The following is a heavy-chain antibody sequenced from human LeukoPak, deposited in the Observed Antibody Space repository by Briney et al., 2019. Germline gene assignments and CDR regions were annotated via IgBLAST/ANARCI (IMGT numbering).Heavy chain of an antibody. D-gene: IGHD3-16*01. CDR2: ISCDGSNK. Sequence: PGRSLRLSCAASGFTFSSYAMHWVRQAPGKGLEWVAVISCDGSNKYYADSVKGRFTISRDNSKNTLYLQMNSLRAEDTAVYYCARGRGRIWGQGTLVTVSS. CDR3: ARGRGRI. V-gene: IGHV3-30*01. J-gene: IGHJ4*02. CDR1: GFTFSSYA.